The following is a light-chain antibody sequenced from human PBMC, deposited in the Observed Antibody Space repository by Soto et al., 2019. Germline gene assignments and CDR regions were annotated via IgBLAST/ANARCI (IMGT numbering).Light chain of an antibody. CDR1: QSLLHSNGYNY. CDR3: MQALQTPRT. CDR2: LGS. J-gene: IGKJ2*01. V-gene: IGKV2-28*01. Sequence: DIVMTQSPLSLPVTPGEXASXSXXXSQSLLHSNGYNYLDWYLQKPGQSPQLLIYLGSNRASGVPDRFSGSGSGTDFTLKISRVEAEDVGVYYCMQALQTPRTFGQGTKLEIK.